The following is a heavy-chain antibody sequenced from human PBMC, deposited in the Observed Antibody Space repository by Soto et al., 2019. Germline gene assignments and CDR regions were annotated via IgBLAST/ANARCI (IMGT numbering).Heavy chain of an antibody. CDR3: AAESGYYDSSGYP. CDR2: IVVGSGNT. J-gene: IGHJ5*02. CDR1: GFTFTSSA. Sequence: ASVKVSCKASGFTFTSSAVQCVRQARGQLLEWIGWIVVGSGNTNYAQKFQERVTITRDMSTSTAYMELSSLRSEDTAAYYCAAESGYYDSSGYPWGQGTLVTVSS. D-gene: IGHD3-22*01. V-gene: IGHV1-58*01.